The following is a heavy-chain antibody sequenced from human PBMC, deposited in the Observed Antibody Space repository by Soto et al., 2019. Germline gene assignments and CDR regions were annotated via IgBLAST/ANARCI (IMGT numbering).Heavy chain of an antibody. CDR2: IAGSGGKT. V-gene: IGHV3-23*01. J-gene: IGHJ4*02. D-gene: IGHD4-17*01. CDR1: GFTFSSYG. Sequence: GGSLRLSCAASGFTFSSYGMSWVRQAPGKGLEWVSGIAGSGGKTYYSDSVKGRFTISRDNSKNTLYLQMNSLRAEDTAVYYCAKDKTVSTAVVPYFDYWGQGTLVTVS. CDR3: AKDKTVSTAVVPYFDY.